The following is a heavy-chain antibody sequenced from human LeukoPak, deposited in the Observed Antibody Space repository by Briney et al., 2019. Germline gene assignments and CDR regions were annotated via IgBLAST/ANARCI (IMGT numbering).Heavy chain of an antibody. CDR2: ISAYYGNT. CDR1: GYIFTSYG. J-gene: IGHJ4*02. D-gene: IGHD3-16*01. Sequence: ASVKVSCKASGYIFTSYGISWVRQAPGQGLEWMGWISAYYGNTNYAQKLQGRVTITTDESTSTAYMELSSLRSEDTAVYYCARDRGGGSPDYWGQGTLVTVSS. CDR3: ARDRGGGSPDY. V-gene: IGHV1-18*01.